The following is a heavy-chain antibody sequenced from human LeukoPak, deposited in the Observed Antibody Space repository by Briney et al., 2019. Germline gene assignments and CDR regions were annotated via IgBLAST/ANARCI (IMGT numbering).Heavy chain of an antibody. CDR2: IIRSSSTI. Sequence: GGSLRLSCAASGFTFSNYSMNWVRQAPGKGLEWVSYIIRSSSTIYYADSVKGRFTISRDNAKNSLYLQMNSLRAEDTAVYYCARAKRNGFDIWGQGTMVTVSS. CDR1: GFTFSNYS. CDR3: ARAKRNGFDI. J-gene: IGHJ3*02. V-gene: IGHV3-48*01.